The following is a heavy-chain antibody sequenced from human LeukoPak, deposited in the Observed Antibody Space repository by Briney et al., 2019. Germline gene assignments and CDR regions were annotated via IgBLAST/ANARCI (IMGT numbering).Heavy chain of an antibody. CDR3: AKDKIRDTANNIPNPYFDY. D-gene: IGHD5-18*01. CDR2: ISYDGSNK. J-gene: IGHJ4*02. V-gene: IGHV3-30*18. Sequence: GGSLRLSCAASRFTFSSYGMHWVRQAPGKGLEWVAVISYDGSNKYYADSVKGRFTVSRDNSKNTLYLQMNSLRAEDTAVYYCAKDKIRDTANNIPNPYFDYWGQGTLVTVSS. CDR1: RFTFSSYG.